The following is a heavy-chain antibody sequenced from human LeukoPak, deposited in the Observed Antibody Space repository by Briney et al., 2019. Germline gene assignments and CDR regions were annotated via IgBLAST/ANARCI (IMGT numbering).Heavy chain of an antibody. CDR1: GYTFTSYD. Sequence: GASVKVSCKASGYTFTSYDINWVRQAPGQGLEWMGWMNPNSGNTGYAQKFQGRVTMTRNTSISTAYMELSSLRSEDTAVYYCARETGMYYDFWSGYYLGDWGQGTLVTVSS. CDR2: MNPNSGNT. CDR3: ARETGMYYDFWSGYYLGD. V-gene: IGHV1-8*01. D-gene: IGHD3-3*01. J-gene: IGHJ4*02.